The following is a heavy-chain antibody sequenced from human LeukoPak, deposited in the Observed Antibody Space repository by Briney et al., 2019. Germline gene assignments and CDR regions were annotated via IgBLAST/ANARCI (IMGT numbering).Heavy chain of an antibody. CDR2: ISGSGHNT. Sequence: GGSLRLSCAASGFTFNNYAMSWVRQAPGKGLEWVSGISGSGHNTYYADSVKGRFTISRDNSKNALYLQMNSLRAEDTAVYYCAKDPYYDILTGYFYFDYWGQGTLVTVSS. V-gene: IGHV3-23*01. D-gene: IGHD3-9*01. CDR1: GFTFNNYA. CDR3: AKDPYYDILTGYFYFDY. J-gene: IGHJ4*02.